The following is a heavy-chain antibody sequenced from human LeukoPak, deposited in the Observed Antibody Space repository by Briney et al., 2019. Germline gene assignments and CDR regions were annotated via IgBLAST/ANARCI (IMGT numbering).Heavy chain of an antibody. CDR3: ATETIGRHYDY. Sequence: GGSLRLSCAASGFTFSFCGFNWVRQAPGKGLEWVSSIGPTGTDRYYADSVRGRFTISRDNAKNSMYLQMDSLRDGDTAVYYCATETIGRHYDYWGQGTLLTVSS. CDR1: GFTFSFCG. V-gene: IGHV3-21*01. CDR2: IGPTGTDR. D-gene: IGHD1-14*01. J-gene: IGHJ4*02.